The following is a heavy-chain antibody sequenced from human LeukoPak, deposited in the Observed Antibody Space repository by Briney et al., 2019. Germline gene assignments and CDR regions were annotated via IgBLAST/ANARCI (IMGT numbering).Heavy chain of an antibody. Sequence: GGSLRLSCAASGFTLSSYTMNWVRQAPGKGLEWVSSISGDTSYIYYADSVKGRFTISRDNAKNSLYLQMNSLRAEDTAVYYCARRSGSYDYWGQGTLVTVSS. CDR1: GFTLSSYT. J-gene: IGHJ4*02. CDR3: ARRSGSYDY. V-gene: IGHV3-21*01. CDR2: ISGDTSYI. D-gene: IGHD1-26*01.